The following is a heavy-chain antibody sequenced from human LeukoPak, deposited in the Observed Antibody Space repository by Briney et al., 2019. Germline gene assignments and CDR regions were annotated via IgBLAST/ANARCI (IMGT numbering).Heavy chain of an antibody. Sequence: PSETLSLTCTVPGGSISSYYWSWIRQPPGKGLEWIGYIYTGGSTNYNPSLKSRVTISVDTSKNQFSLKLTSVTAADTAVYYCARHDYDFWSGPDNWFDPWGPGTLVTVSS. D-gene: IGHD3-3*01. CDR3: ARHDYDFWSGPDNWFDP. V-gene: IGHV4-4*09. J-gene: IGHJ5*02. CDR1: GGSISSYY. CDR2: IYTGGST.